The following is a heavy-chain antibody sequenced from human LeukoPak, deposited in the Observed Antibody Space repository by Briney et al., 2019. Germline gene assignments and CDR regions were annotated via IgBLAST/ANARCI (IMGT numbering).Heavy chain of an antibody. Sequence: GGSLRLSCAASGFTFSSYSMNWVRQAPGKGLEWVSSISSSSSYIYYADSVKGRFTITRDNAKNSLYLQMNSLRAEDTAVYYCARAGDSSGWYETNYWGQGTLVTVSS. J-gene: IGHJ4*02. CDR3: ARAGDSSGWYETNY. D-gene: IGHD6-19*01. CDR1: GFTFSSYS. CDR2: ISSSSSYI. V-gene: IGHV3-21*01.